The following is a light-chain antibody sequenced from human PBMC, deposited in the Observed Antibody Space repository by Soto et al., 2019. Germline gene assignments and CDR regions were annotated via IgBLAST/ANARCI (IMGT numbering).Light chain of an antibody. Sequence: QSVLTQPASVSGSPGQSITISCAGTSRDIGGYNYVSWYQQHPGKAPKVMIYEVSHRPSGVSNRFSGSKSGNTASLTISGLQPEDEADYYCSSYTGTSTVVVFGGGTKLTVL. J-gene: IGLJ2*01. V-gene: IGLV2-14*01. CDR3: SSYTGTSTVVV. CDR1: SRDIGGYNY. CDR2: EVS.